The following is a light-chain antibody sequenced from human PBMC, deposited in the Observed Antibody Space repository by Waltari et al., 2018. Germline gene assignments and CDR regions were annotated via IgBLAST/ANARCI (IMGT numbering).Light chain of an antibody. V-gene: IGKV3-11*01. Sequence: EIVLTQSPGTLSVSPGETATLSCRASQAVSNYLGWYQQKPGQPPRLLINDASNRAPGVPARCSGSGSGTDFTLTISSLEPEDFGVYYCQQRVSWPVTFGQGTKLEIK. CDR3: QQRVSWPVT. CDR2: DAS. J-gene: IGKJ2*01. CDR1: QAVSNY.